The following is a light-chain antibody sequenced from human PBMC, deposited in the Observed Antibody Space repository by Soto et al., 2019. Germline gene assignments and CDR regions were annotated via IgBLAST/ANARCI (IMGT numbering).Light chain of an antibody. Sequence: EIVLTQSPGTLSLSPGERATLSCRASQSVSSSYLAWYQQKPGQAPGLLIYGASSRATGIPDRFSGSGSGTDFTLTISRLEPDDFAVYYCQQYGSSPQTFGQGTKVEIK. J-gene: IGKJ1*01. CDR2: GAS. CDR1: QSVSSSY. V-gene: IGKV3-20*01. CDR3: QQYGSSPQT.